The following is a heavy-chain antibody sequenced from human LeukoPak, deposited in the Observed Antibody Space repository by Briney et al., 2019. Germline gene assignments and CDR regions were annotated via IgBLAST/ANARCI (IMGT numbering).Heavy chain of an antibody. J-gene: IGHJ4*02. D-gene: IGHD5-18*01. V-gene: IGHV1-2*02. CDR1: GYTFTGYY. CDR3: ARDQEHSYGSGLLH. Sequence: ASVKVSCKASGYTFTGYYMRWVRQAPGQGLEWMGWINPNSGGTNYAQKFQGRVTMTRDTSISTAYMELSRLRSDDTAVYYCARDQEHSYGSGLLHWGQGTLVTVSS. CDR2: INPNSGGT.